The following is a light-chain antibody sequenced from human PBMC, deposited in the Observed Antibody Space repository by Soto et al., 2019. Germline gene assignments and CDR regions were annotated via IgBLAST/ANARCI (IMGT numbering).Light chain of an antibody. CDR3: QQYDSGWT. V-gene: IGKV3-20*01. Sequence: EIVLTQSPGTLSLSPGERATLSCRASQSISGTFLAWYLHKPGQAPRVLIYGASRRATGIPDRFSGSGSGTDFTLAISRLEPEDFALYYCQQYDSGWTFGQGTKVEMK. CDR2: GAS. J-gene: IGKJ1*01. CDR1: QSISGTF.